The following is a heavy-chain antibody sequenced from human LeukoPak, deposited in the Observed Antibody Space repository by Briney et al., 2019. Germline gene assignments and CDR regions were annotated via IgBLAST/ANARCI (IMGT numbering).Heavy chain of an antibody. V-gene: IGHV4-30-4*08. D-gene: IGHD3-9*01. CDR2: IYYSGST. CDR1: GFTFSNYW. CDR3: ARAVQNDYDILTGYGWFDP. Sequence: LRLSCAVSGFTFSNYWMNWIRQPPGKGLEWIGYIYYSGSTYYNPSLKSRVTISVDTSKNQFSLKLSSVTAADTAVYYCARAVQNDYDILTGYGWFDPWGQGTLVTVSS. J-gene: IGHJ5*02.